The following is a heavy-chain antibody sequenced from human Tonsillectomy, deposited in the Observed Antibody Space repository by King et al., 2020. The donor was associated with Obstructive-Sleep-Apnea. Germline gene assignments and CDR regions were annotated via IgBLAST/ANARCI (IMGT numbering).Heavy chain of an antibody. V-gene: IGHV3-7*01. D-gene: IGHD3-16*01. CDR2: IEPDGRKQ. CDR1: SFTFSANW. Sequence: QLVQSGGGLVQPGGSLRLSCVASSFTFSANWMTWVRQAPGKGLEWVADIEPDGRKQYYVDSVKGRFIISRDNSKKSVYLQMDGLRVEDTAIYYCARDPAQSGPSWGAFDIWGQGTMVTVSS. CDR3: ARDPAQSGPSWGAFDI. J-gene: IGHJ3*02.